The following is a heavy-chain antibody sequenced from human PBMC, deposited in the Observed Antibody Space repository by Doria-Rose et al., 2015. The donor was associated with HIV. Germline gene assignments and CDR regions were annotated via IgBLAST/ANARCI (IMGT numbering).Heavy chain of an antibody. J-gene: IGHJ4*02. CDR3: ARIKSSRWYHKYYFDF. D-gene: IGHD6-13*01. V-gene: IGHV2-26*01. Sequence: QITLKESGPVLVKPTETLTLTCTVSGVSLSSPGMGVSWIRQPPGKALERLANIFSDDERSYKTSLKSRLTISRCTSKSQVVLIMTDMDPVDTATYYCARIKSSRWYHKYYFDFWGQGTLVIVSA. CDR1: GVSLSSPGMG. CDR2: IFSDDER.